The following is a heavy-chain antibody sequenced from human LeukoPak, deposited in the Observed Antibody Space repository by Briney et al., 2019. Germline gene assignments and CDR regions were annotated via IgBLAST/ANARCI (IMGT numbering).Heavy chain of an antibody. D-gene: IGHD3-9*01. CDR1: GYSFTSNG. Sequence: ASVKVSCKASGYSFTSNGITWVRQAPGQGPEWMGWINVKNGNANYVQKLQGRVTMTTDTSTRTAYMDLRGLRSDDTAVYYCARGSPENILTLVYWGQGTPVIVSA. CDR3: ARGSPENILTLVY. J-gene: IGHJ4*02. V-gene: IGHV1-18*04. CDR2: INVKNGNA.